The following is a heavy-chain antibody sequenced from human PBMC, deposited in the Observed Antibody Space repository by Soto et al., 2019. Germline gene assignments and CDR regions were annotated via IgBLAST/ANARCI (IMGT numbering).Heavy chain of an antibody. Sequence: ASVKVSCKASGGTFSSYAISWVRQAPGQGLEWMGGIIPIFGTANYAQKFQGRVTITADESTSTAYMELSSLRSEDTAVYYCARDIHDSSGNTRPKSMDVWGQGTTVTVSS. CDR3: ARDIHDSSGNTRPKSMDV. CDR1: GGTFSSYA. CDR2: IIPIFGTA. V-gene: IGHV1-69*13. D-gene: IGHD3-22*01. J-gene: IGHJ6*02.